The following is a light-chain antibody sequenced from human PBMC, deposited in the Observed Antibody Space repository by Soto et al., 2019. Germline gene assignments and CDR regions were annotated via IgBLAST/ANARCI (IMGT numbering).Light chain of an antibody. CDR2: EVS. CDR3: ISYAGSNNLV. Sequence: QSVLTQPPSASGSPGQSVTISCTGTSSDVGGYNYVSWYQQHPGKAPKLMIYEVSERPSGVPDRFSGSKSGNTASLTVSGLQAEEEADYFCISYAGSNNLVFGGGTKLTVL. V-gene: IGLV2-8*01. CDR1: SSDVGGYNY. J-gene: IGLJ2*01.